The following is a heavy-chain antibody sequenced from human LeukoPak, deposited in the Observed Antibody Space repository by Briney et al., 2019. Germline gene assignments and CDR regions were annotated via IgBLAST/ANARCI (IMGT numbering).Heavy chain of an antibody. Sequence: ASVKVSCKVSGYTLTELSMHWVRQAPGKGLEWMGGFDPEDGETIYAQKFQGRVTMTEDTSTDTAYMELSSLRSEDTAVYYCARVRPQYYYDSSGHVSFDYWGQGTLVTVSS. D-gene: IGHD3-22*01. J-gene: IGHJ4*02. CDR3: ARVRPQYYYDSSGHVSFDY. CDR2: FDPEDGET. CDR1: GYTLTELS. V-gene: IGHV1-24*01.